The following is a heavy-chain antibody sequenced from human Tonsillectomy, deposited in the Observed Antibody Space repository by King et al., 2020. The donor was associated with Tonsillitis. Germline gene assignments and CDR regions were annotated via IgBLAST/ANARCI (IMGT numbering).Heavy chain of an antibody. Sequence: VQLVESGGGLVQPGGSLRLSCAASGFTFSSYWMHWVRQAPGKGLVWVSRINSDGSSTSYADSVKGRFTISRDNAKNTLYLQMNSLRAADTAVYYCAREVPIYYYYMDVWGKGTTVTVSS. D-gene: IGHD1-1*01. J-gene: IGHJ6*03. CDR1: GFTFSSYW. V-gene: IGHV3-74*01. CDR3: AREVPIYYYYMDV. CDR2: INSDGSST.